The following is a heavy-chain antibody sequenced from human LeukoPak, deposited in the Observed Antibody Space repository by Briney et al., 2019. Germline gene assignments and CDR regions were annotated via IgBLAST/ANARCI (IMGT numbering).Heavy chain of an antibody. J-gene: IGHJ4*02. V-gene: IGHV3-23*01. D-gene: IGHD2-2*01. CDR1: GFTFTSYA. CDR3: AKGRPCSSTSCYGSYFDY. Sequence: PGGSLRLSCAASGFTFTSYAMTWVRQAPGKGLEWVSVISGGGDSTYYADSVTGRFTISRDNSKNTLYLQMNNLRAEDTAVYYCAKGRPCSSTSCYGSYFDYWGQGILVTVSS. CDR2: ISGGGDST.